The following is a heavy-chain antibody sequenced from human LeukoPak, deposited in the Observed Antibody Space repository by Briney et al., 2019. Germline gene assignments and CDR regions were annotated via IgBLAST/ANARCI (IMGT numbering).Heavy chain of an antibody. V-gene: IGHV3-53*01. CDR1: GFAFNTYS. J-gene: IGHJ4*02. CDR3: ATFSYAGNAGGSVGY. CDR2: FYSGGNT. Sequence: GGSLRLSCAASGFAFNTYSMNWVRQAPGKGLEWVSVFYSGGNTYYADSVKGRFTISRDTSKNTVDLQMNSLRSEDAAVYYCATFSYAGNAGGSVGYWGQGTVVTVSS. D-gene: IGHD4-23*01.